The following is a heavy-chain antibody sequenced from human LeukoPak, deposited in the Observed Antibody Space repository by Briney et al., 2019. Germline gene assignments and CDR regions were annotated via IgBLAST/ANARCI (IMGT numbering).Heavy chain of an antibody. CDR1: GFTLSSYG. J-gene: IGHJ4*02. CDR2: IRYDGSNK. V-gene: IGHV3-30*02. Sequence: PGGSLRLSCAAPGFTLSSYGMHWVRQAPGKGLEWVAFIRYDGSNKYYADSVKGRFTISRDNSKNTLYLQMNSLRAEDTAVYYCAKDNPLIAALDYWGQGTLVTVSS. D-gene: IGHD6-6*01. CDR3: AKDNPLIAALDY.